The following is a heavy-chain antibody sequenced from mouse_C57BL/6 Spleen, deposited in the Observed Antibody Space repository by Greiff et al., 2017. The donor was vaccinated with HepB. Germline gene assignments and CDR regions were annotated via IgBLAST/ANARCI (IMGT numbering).Heavy chain of an antibody. CDR3: VWGYSWYFDV. CDR1: GFSFNTYA. D-gene: IGHD2-12*01. Sequence: EVHLVESGGGLVQPKGSLKLSCAASGFSFNTYAMNWVRQAPGKGLEWVARIRSKSNNYATYYADSVKDRFTISRDDSESMLYLQMNNLKTEDTAMYYCVWGYSWYFDVWGTGTTVTVSS. CDR2: IRSKSNNYAT. J-gene: IGHJ1*03. V-gene: IGHV10-1*01.